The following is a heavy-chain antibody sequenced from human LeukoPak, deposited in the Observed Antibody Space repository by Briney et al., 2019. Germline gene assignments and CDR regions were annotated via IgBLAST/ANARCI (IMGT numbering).Heavy chain of an antibody. CDR2: LNYSGTT. Sequence: SETLTLTCTVSGGSISGSTSYWGWIRQSPGKGLEWIGLLNYSGTTYYNPSFKSRVSISVDRSRTQFSLKLSSVTAADTAFYYCSRYDSDTGDFDPWGQGTLVSISS. CDR3: SRYDSDTGDFDP. CDR1: GGSISGSTSY. D-gene: IGHD3-10*01. J-gene: IGHJ5*02. V-gene: IGHV4-39*07.